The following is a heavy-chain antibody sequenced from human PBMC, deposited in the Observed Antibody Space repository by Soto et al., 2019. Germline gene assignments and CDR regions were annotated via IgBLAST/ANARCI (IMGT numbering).Heavy chain of an antibody. J-gene: IGHJ4*02. V-gene: IGHV2-5*02. D-gene: IGHD1-1*01. CDR3: AHSAGLHGNWNGGYFGF. CDR2: IFWDDDK. CDR1: GFSLSSSGVG. Sequence: QITLKESGPTRVKPTQTLTLTCTFSGFSLSSSGVGVGWIRQPPGKALERLALIFWDDDKRYSPSLKSRLTITKDTSNNQVVLTMTNMDPVDTATYFWAHSAGLHGNWNGGYFGFWGQGALVTVSS.